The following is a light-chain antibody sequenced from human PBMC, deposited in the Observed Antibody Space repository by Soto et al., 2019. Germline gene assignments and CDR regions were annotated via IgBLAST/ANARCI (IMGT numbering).Light chain of an antibody. CDR3: QHYSSSPSIT. J-gene: IGKJ5*01. CDR2: GAS. Sequence: EIVLTQSPGTLSLSPGERATLSCRASQSVRSTYLAWYQQKPGHAPRLLIDGASSKATGIPDRFSGSGSGTDFTLIISRLEPEDFAVYYCQHYSSSPSITFGQGTRLDIK. CDR1: QSVRSTY. V-gene: IGKV3-20*01.